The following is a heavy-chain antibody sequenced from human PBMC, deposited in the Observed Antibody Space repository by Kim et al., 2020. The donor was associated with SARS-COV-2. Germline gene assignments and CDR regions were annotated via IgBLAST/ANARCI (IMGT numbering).Heavy chain of an antibody. CDR2: IKGDGGSA. D-gene: IGHD7-27*01. Sequence: GGSLRLSCAASGFTFNSYWLHWVRQAPGKGLEWVSRIKGDGGSANYADSVEGRFIISKDNAKNTLYLQMNSLRVEDTAVYYCVTTTLPMGKAWGLGTLVT. CDR3: VTTTLPMGKA. J-gene: IGHJ5*01. V-gene: IGHV3-74*01. CDR1: GFTFNSYW.